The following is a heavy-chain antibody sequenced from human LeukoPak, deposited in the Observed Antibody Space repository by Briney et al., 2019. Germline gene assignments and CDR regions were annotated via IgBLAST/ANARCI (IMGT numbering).Heavy chain of an antibody. CDR1: GFTFSSYA. Sequence: PGGSLRHSCAASGFTFSSYAMSWVRQAPGKGLEWVSAISGSGGSTYYADSVKGRFTISRDNSKNTLYLQMNSLRAEDTAVYYCAKDRMKPIVVVTATVFDYWGQGTLVTVSS. D-gene: IGHD2-21*02. J-gene: IGHJ4*02. CDR3: AKDRMKPIVVVTATVFDY. CDR2: ISGSGGST. V-gene: IGHV3-23*01.